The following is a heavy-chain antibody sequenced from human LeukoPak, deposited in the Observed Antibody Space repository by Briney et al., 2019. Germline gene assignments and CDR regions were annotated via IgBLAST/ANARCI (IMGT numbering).Heavy chain of an antibody. CDR2: IIPIFGTA. Sequence: SVNVSCKSSVGTFSSYAISWVRQARGQGLEWMGRIIPIFGTAIYAQKFQGRVTITTDESTSTDYMELSSLRSEDTAVYYCASEYCSGGSCFALFDYWGQGTLVTVSS. CDR3: ASEYCSGGSCFALFDY. D-gene: IGHD2-15*01. J-gene: IGHJ4*02. CDR1: VGTFSSYA. V-gene: IGHV1-69*05.